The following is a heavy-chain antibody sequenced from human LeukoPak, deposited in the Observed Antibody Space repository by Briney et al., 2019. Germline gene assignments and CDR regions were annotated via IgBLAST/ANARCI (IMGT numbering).Heavy chain of an antibody. CDR2: ISSSGSTI. Sequence: GGSLRLSCAASGYTFSSYEMNWVRQAPGKGLEWVSYISSSGSTIYYADSVKGRFTISRDNAKNSLYLQMNSLRAEDTAVYYCARVSPVAGTGYYYGMDVWGQGTMVTVSS. CDR3: ARVSPVAGTGYYYGMDV. J-gene: IGHJ6*02. CDR1: GYTFSSYE. V-gene: IGHV3-48*03. D-gene: IGHD6-19*01.